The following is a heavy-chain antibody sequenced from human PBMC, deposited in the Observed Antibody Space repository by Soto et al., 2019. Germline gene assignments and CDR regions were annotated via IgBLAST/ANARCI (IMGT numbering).Heavy chain of an antibody. CDR1: GFTVSSNY. V-gene: IGHV3-66*01. CDR3: ARDPGSSAWYSFDC. D-gene: IGHD6-13*01. Sequence: GGSLRLSCAASGFTVSSNYMSWVRQAPGKGLEWVSLIDSGGSTYYADSVKGRFTISRDNSKNTLYLQMNSLRAEDTAIYYCARDPGSSAWYSFDCWGQGTLVIVSS. J-gene: IGHJ4*02. CDR2: IDSGGST.